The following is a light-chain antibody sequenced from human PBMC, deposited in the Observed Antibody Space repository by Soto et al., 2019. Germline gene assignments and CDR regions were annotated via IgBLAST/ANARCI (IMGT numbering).Light chain of an antibody. CDR1: SSDVGGYNY. Sequence: QSGLTQPASVSGSPGQSITISCTGTSSDVGGYNYVSWYQQHPGKAPKLMIYDVSNRPSGVSNRFSGSKSGNTASLTISGLQAEDEADYYCSSYTSSGRIFGTGTRSPS. J-gene: IGLJ1*01. V-gene: IGLV2-14*01. CDR2: DVS. CDR3: SSYTSSGRI.